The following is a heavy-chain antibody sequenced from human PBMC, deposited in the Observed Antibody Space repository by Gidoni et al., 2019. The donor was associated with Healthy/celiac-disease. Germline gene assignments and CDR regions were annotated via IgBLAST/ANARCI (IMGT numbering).Heavy chain of an antibody. J-gene: IGHJ6*02. CDR2: IFSNDEK. Sequence: TLKESGPVLVLPTAPLTLTCTVPRFPLSHARMGVSWIRQPPGKALEWLAHIFSNDEKSDSTTLKSRLTISKDTSKSQVVLTRTNMDPVDTATYYCARIAQYQRRNYYYDGMDVWGQGTTVTVSS. D-gene: IGHD2-2*01. CDR3: ARIAQYQRRNYYYDGMDV. CDR1: RFPLSHARMG. V-gene: IGHV2-26*01.